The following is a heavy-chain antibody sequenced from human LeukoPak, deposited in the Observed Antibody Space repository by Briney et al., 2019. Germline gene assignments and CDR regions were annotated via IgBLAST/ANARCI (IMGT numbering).Heavy chain of an antibody. CDR2: IYST. D-gene: IGHD6-13*01. CDR3: ARDRLSSWYGRLVPASFDY. CDR1: GGSISSYS. J-gene: IGHJ4*02. Sequence: SETLSLTCTVSGGSISSYSWSWIRQPAGKGLEWIGRIYSTNYNPSLKSRVTITVDTTKNQFSLKLSSVTAADTAVYYCARDRLSSWYGRLVPASFDYWGQGTLVTVSS. V-gene: IGHV4-4*07.